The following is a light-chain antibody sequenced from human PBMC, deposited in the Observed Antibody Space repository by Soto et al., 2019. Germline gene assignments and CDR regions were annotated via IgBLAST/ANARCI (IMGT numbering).Light chain of an antibody. CDR2: EVS. CDR1: SSDVGGYNY. Sequence: QSVLTQPPSASGSPGQSVTISCTGTSSDVGGYNYVSWYQQHPGKAPKLMIYEVSNRPSGVSNRFSGSKSGDTASLTISGLQAEDEADYYCSSYTTSRTLVFGGGTQLTVL. CDR3: SSYTTSRTLV. J-gene: IGLJ7*01. V-gene: IGLV2-14*01.